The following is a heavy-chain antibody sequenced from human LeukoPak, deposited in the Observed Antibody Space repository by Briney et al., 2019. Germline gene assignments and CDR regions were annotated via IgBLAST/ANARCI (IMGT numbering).Heavy chain of an antibody. V-gene: IGHV3-53*01. CDR1: GFTVSSNY. J-gene: IGHJ4*02. CDR2: IYSGGST. D-gene: IGHD6-13*01. CDR3: ARGAYSSSWLDY. Sequence: GGSLRLSCAASGFTVSSNYMSWVRQAPGKGLEWVSVIYSGGSTYYADSVKGRFTISRDNSKNTLYLQMHSLRAEDTAVYYCARGAYSSSWLDYWGQGTLVTVSS.